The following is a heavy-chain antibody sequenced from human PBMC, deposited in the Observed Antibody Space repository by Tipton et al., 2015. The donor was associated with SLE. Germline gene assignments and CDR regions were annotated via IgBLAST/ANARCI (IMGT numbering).Heavy chain of an antibody. CDR2: IYNSGST. CDR3: ARHDTNYGRNWFDP. Sequence: TLSLTCTVSGGSISSYYWSWIRQPAGKGLEWIGRIYNSGSTNYNPSLTSRVTMSVDTSKNHFSLKLSSVTAADTAVYYCARHDTNYGRNWFDPWGQGTLVTVSS. V-gene: IGHV4-4*07. D-gene: IGHD2-8*01. J-gene: IGHJ5*02. CDR1: GGSISSYY.